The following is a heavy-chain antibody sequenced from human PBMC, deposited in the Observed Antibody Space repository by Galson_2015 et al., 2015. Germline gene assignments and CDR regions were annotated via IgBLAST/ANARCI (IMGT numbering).Heavy chain of an antibody. Sequence: SLRLSCAASGFTFNSYWMHWVRQAPGKGLVWVSRINTDGSSTTYADSMKGRFTISRDNAKNTLYLQMNSLRAEDTAVYYCVRDGSWYEGYMDVWGKGTTVTVSS. D-gene: IGHD6-13*01. CDR2: INTDGSST. CDR3: VRDGSWYEGYMDV. V-gene: IGHV3-74*01. J-gene: IGHJ6*03. CDR1: GFTFNSYW.